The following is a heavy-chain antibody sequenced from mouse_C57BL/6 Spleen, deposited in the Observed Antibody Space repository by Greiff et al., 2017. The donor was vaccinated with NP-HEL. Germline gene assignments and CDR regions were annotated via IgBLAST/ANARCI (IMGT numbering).Heavy chain of an antibody. D-gene: IGHD1-1*01. CDR3: ARLLYYGSSYYAMDY. CDR1: GFTFSDYG. Sequence: EVKVEESGGGLVKPGGSLKLSCAASGFTFSDYGMHWVRQAPEKGLEWVAYISSGSITIYYADTVKGRFTISRDNAKNTLFLQMTSLRSEDTAMYDGARLLYYGSSYYAMDYWGQGTSVTVSS. CDR2: ISSGSITI. J-gene: IGHJ4*01. V-gene: IGHV5-17*01.